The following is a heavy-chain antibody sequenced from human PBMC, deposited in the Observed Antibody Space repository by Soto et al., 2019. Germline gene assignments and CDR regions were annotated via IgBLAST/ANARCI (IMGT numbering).Heavy chain of an antibody. J-gene: IGHJ3*02. Sequence: VQLVQSGAEVKKPGASVTVSCEASGYTFTSYGISWVRQAPGQGLEWMGWTSVYNGNTNYAQKLQGRVTMTTDRSTNTAYMALRCLRSDDTAVYYCARRGPYSSSPLSNAFDSWGQGTMVTVSS. CDR1: GYTFTSYG. CDR2: TSVYNGNT. D-gene: IGHD6-6*01. V-gene: IGHV1-18*01. CDR3: ARRGPYSSSPLSNAFDS.